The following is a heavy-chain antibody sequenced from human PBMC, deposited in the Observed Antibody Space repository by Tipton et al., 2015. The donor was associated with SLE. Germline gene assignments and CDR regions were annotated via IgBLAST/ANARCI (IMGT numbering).Heavy chain of an antibody. D-gene: IGHD2-21*02. CDR1: GYSITRDSNY. J-gene: IGHJ6*02. CDR3: ARRRGSANWYSRYGMDV. Sequence: TLSLTCNVYGYSITRDSNYWTWIRQPAGKGLVWIGHIYTRGATNYNPSLKSRVTIVMDKSKNQFSLKLTTVTAADTAVYYCARRRGSANWYSRYGMDVWGQGTTVTVSS. V-gene: IGHV4-61*09. CDR2: IYTRGAT.